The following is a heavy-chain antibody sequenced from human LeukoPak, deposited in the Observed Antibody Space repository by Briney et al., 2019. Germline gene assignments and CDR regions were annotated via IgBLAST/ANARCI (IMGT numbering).Heavy chain of an antibody. V-gene: IGHV4-59*01. Sequence: SETLFLTCTVSGGSISSYYWSWIRQPPGKGLEWIGYIYYSGSTNYNPSLKSRVTISVDTSKNQFSLKLTSVTAADTAVDYCARETSQKGAHYMDVWGKGTTVTISS. J-gene: IGHJ6*03. CDR3: ARETSQKGAHYMDV. CDR1: GGSISSYY. CDR2: IYYSGST. D-gene: IGHD3-16*01.